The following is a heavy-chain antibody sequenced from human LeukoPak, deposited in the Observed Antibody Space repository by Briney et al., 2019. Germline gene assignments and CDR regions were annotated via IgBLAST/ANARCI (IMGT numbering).Heavy chain of an antibody. V-gene: IGHV3-48*03. CDR3: ARDGTPNYGSGWVYMDV. CDR2: ISSSGSTI. D-gene: IGHD6-19*01. CDR1: GFTFSIYE. Sequence: GGSLRLSCAASGFTFSIYEMNRVRQAPGKGLEWVSYISSSGSTIYYADSVKGRFTISRDNARNSLYLQMNSLRAEDTAVYYCARDGTPNYGSGWVYMDVWGEGTTVTISS. J-gene: IGHJ6*03.